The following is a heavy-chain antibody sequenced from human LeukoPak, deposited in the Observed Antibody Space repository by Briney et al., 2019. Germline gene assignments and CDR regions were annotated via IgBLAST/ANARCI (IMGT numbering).Heavy chain of an antibody. J-gene: IGHJ4*02. D-gene: IGHD3-10*01. CDR1: GYSISSGYY. Sequence: PSETLSLTCAVSGYSISSGYYWGWIRQPPGKGLEWIGSIYHSGSTYYNPSLKSRATISVDTSKNQFSLKLSSVTAADTAVYYCARDLDYYGSGSSNFDYWGQGTLVTVSS. CDR2: IYHSGST. CDR3: ARDLDYYGSGSSNFDY. V-gene: IGHV4-38-2*02.